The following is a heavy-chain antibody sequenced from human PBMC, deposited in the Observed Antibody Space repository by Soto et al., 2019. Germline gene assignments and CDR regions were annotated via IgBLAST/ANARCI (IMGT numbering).Heavy chain of an antibody. CDR3: ARGDYDDSSGYYRGVDAFHI. CDR2: INPSAGSA. CDR1: GYTFTSYY. Sequence: QVQLVQSGAEVKKPGASVKVSCKASGYTFTSYYMHWVRQAPGQGLEWLGIINPSAGSANYAQKCQGRVTMTRDTSTSTVYMELSSLRSEDTAVYYCARGDYDDSSGYYRGVDAFHIRGQGTMVTVSS. V-gene: IGHV1-46*01. J-gene: IGHJ3*02. D-gene: IGHD3-22*01.